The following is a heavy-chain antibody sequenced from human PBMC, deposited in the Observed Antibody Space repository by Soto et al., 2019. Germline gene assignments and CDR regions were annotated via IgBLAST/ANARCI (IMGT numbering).Heavy chain of an antibody. Sequence: QVQLQESGPGLVKPSGTLSLTCAVSGGSFTSNNWWTWVRQPPGQGLEWIGEIYRTGSTNYNPSLQSQITIPLYKAVDQCSLKVTSLTAADTAVYYCASLDPGTSVDYWGQGTLVTVSS. CDR2: IYRTGST. V-gene: IGHV4-4*02. CDR3: ASLDPGTSVDY. CDR1: GGSFTSNNW. D-gene: IGHD1-7*01. J-gene: IGHJ4*02.